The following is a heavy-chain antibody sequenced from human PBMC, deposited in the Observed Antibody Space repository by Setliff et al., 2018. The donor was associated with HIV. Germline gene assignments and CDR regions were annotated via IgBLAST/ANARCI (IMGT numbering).Heavy chain of an antibody. CDR3: ARVPFTTGFDY. CDR2: IYISGST. D-gene: IGHD3-3*01. Sequence: PSETLSLTCTVSGGSITSYYWSWIRQPAGKGLEWFGRIYISGSTNYNPSFESRVTMSIDTSKNQFSLKLSSVTAADTAVFYCARVPFTTGFDYWGQGILVTVSS. V-gene: IGHV4-4*07. J-gene: IGHJ4*02. CDR1: GGSITSYY.